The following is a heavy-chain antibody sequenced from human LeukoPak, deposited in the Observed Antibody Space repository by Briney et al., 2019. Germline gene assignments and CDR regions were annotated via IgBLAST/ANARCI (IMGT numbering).Heavy chain of an antibody. CDR1: GFTFSSYW. J-gene: IGHJ4*02. CDR2: IKQDGSEK. Sequence: GGSLRLSCAASGFTFSSYWMSWVRQAPGKGLEWVANIKQDGSEKYYVDSVKGRFTISRDSAKNSLYLQMNSLRAEDTAVYYCASSIRFLEWFNHGPCSFDYWGQGTLVTVSS. D-gene: IGHD3-3*01. V-gene: IGHV3-7*01. CDR3: ASSIRFLEWFNHGPCSFDY.